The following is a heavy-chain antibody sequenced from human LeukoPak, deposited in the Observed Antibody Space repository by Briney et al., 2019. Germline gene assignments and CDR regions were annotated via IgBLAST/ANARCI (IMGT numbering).Heavy chain of an antibody. J-gene: IGHJ4*02. V-gene: IGHV3-74*01. CDR3: GRGFALVPAGIPDY. D-gene: IGHD2-2*01. CDR2: ISSDGSST. Sequence: GGSLRLSCAASGFTFSSYWMSWVRQAPGKGLVWVSRISSDGSSTTYADSVKGRFTISRDNAKNTLYLQMNSLRAEDTAVYYCGRGFALVPAGIPDYWGQGTLVTVSS. CDR1: GFTFSSYW.